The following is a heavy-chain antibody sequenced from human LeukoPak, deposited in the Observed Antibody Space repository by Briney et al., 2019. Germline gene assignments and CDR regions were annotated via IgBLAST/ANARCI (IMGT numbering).Heavy chain of an antibody. CDR1: GYSFAGYH. V-gene: IGHV1-2*02. CDR2: VNPNGGDT. D-gene: IGHD3-3*01. J-gene: IGHJ4*02. CDR3: ARVADFWSGYNDY. Sequence: ASVKVSRKSSGYSFAGYHMHWVRQAPGQGLEWMGWVNPNGGDTNYAQKFQGRVTMTRDTSVSTAYMELSGLRSDDTAVYYCARVADFWSGYNDYWGQGTLVSVSS.